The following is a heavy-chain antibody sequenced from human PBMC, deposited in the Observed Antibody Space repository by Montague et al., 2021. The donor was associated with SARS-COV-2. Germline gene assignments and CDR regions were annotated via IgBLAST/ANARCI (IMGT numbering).Heavy chain of an antibody. J-gene: IGHJ6*02. D-gene: IGHD3-10*01. CDR2: VIHSGTT. CDR3: ASGEFFYYGSGNYYRSALDD. V-gene: IGHV4-34*12. CDR1: GASFSGYY. Sequence: SETLSLTCHVYGASFSGYYWSWVRQSPGKGLEWIGEVIHSGTTNCNPSXXCRVTISIDSSNDRFSLRLTSLTAADTGVYYCASGEFFYYGSGNYYRSALDDWGQGTTVTVSS.